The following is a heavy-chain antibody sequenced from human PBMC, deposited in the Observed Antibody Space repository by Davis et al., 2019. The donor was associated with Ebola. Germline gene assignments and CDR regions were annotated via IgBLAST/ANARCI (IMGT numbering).Heavy chain of an antibody. CDR2: TMYDGGDQ. CDR1: GLPFSAFP. Sequence: PGGSLRLSCAASGLPFSAFPMHWVRQSPGGGLEWLALTMYDGGDQLYADSVKGRFTISRDNSENKVFLQMTSLRPDDTAVYYCARGHPAHLDSWGQGTRVTVSS. V-gene: IGHV3-33*04. J-gene: IGHJ4*02. CDR3: ARGHPAHLDS.